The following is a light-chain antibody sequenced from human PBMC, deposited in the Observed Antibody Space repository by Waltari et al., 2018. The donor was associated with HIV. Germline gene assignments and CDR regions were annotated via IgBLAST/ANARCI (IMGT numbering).Light chain of an antibody. CDR1: SSNIGSNT. J-gene: IGLJ2*01. CDR2: SNK. V-gene: IGLV1-44*01. CDR3: AAWDDSLNGPR. Sequence: QSVLTQPPSASGTPGQRVTISCSGSSSNIGSNTVNWYQQLPGTAPKLLIYSNKQRPSGVPDRFSGSKSGTSASLAISGLQSEDEADYYCAAWDDSLNGPRFGGGTKLTVL.